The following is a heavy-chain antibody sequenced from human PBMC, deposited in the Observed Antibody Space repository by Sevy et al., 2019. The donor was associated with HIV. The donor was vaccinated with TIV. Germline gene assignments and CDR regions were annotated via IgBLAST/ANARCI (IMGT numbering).Heavy chain of an antibody. Sequence: SETLSLTCTVSGGSISSYYWSWIRQPPGKGLEWIGYIYYSGSTNYNPPLKSRVTISVDTSKNQFSLKLSSVTAADTAVYYCARDRAGAHYYGSGTYYNYYYMDVWGKGTTVTVSS. CDR3: ARDRAGAHYYGSGTYYNYYYMDV. D-gene: IGHD3-10*01. CDR2: IYYSGST. J-gene: IGHJ6*03. V-gene: IGHV4-59*01. CDR1: GGSISSYY.